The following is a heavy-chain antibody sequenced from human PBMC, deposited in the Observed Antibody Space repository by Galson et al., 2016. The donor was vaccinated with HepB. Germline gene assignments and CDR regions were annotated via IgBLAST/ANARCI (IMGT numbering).Heavy chain of an antibody. CDR1: GGSISSRSYY. D-gene: IGHD3-10*01. CDR3: ARLSYAYGYY. Sequence: LSLTCTVSGGSISSRSYYWGWIRQPPGKGLEWIGTMYYSGHTYYNPSLKSRVTISADTSKNQFSLNLSSVTAADTAVYYCARLSYAYGYYWGQGTLVTVSS. CDR2: MYYSGHT. V-gene: IGHV4-39*01. J-gene: IGHJ4*02.